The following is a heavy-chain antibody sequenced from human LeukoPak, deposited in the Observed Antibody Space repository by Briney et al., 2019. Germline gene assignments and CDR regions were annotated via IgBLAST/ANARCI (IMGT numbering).Heavy chain of an antibody. CDR1: GFTFSSYA. Sequence: GRSLRLSCAASGFTFSSYAMHWVRQAPGKGLEWVAVISYGGSNKYYADSVKGRFTISRDNSKNTLYLQMNSLRAEDTAVYYCARDLRTVTTQRDYWGQGTLVTVSS. J-gene: IGHJ4*02. CDR3: ARDLRTVTTQRDY. CDR2: ISYGGSNK. V-gene: IGHV3-30*04. D-gene: IGHD4-17*01.